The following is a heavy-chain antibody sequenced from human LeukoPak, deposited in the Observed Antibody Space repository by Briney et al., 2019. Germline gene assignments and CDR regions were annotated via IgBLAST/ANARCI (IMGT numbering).Heavy chain of an antibody. D-gene: IGHD3-10*01. CDR3: ARGQTSGSFIIDY. V-gene: IGHV3-48*01. Sequence: PGGSLRLSCSAYGFPFSSYAMNSVRQAPGKALEWLSFTNRGSDSIRYADSVEGRLIITRDNVKNLLHLQMNNLRAEDTAMYYCARGQTSGSFIIDYWGQGTLVTVSS. CDR1: GFPFSSYA. J-gene: IGHJ4*02. CDR2: TNRGSDSI.